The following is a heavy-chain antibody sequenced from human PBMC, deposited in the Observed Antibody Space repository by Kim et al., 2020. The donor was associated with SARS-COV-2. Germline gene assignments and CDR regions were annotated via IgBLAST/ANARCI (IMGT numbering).Heavy chain of an antibody. CDR2: ISWNSGSI. D-gene: IGHD3-3*01. CDR1: GFTFGDYA. CDR3: AKDKGVLTIFGVGPLDY. V-gene: IGHV3-9*01. J-gene: IGHJ4*02. Sequence: GVSLRLSCAASGFTFGDYAMHLVRQAPGKGLEWVSGISWNSGSIAYADSVKGRFTISRDNAKNSLYLQMNSLRAEDTALYYCAKDKGVLTIFGVGPLDYWGQGTLVTVSS.